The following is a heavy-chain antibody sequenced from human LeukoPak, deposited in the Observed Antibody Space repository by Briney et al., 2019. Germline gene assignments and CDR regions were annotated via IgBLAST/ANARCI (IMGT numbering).Heavy chain of an antibody. CDR1: GLTFSTSG. CDR2: IGPTGSDR. D-gene: IGHD1-14*01. J-gene: IGHJ4*02. CDR3: ATETNGRHYDY. Sequence: GGSLRLSCRASGLTFSTSGFNWVRQAPAKGREWVASIGPTGSDRYHADSIKGRFTISRDNANNFLYLQMNSLRAEDTAVYYCATETNGRHYDYWGQGTLLTFS. V-gene: IGHV3-21*06.